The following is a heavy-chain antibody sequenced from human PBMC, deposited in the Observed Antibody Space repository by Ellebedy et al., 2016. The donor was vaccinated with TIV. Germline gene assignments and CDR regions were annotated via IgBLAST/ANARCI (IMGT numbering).Heavy chain of an antibody. J-gene: IGHJ4*02. Sequence: PGGSLRLSCAASGFTFSNYGMHWVRQAPGKGLEWVAVISLDGGITNSAESVHGRFTISSYNSKNTLYLQMNSLRAEDTAVYYGAKGVSAYYYPHLDYWGRGILAIVSS. CDR2: ISLDGGIT. CDR1: GFTFSNYG. D-gene: IGHD1-26*01. CDR3: AKGVSAYYYPHLDY. V-gene: IGHV3-30*18.